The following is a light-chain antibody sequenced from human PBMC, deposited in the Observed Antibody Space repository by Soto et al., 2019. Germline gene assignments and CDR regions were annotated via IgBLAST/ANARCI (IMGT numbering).Light chain of an antibody. J-gene: IGKJ3*01. CDR1: QGINVY. Sequence: DIQMTQSPSSLSASVGDRVTITCRASQGINVYLAWYQQKPGNIPKLLIFAASTSQSGVPSRFSGSGSGTDFTLTISSLQPEDVATYFCQKYDRAPFTFGPGTKVDIK. CDR3: QKYDRAPFT. V-gene: IGKV1-27*01. CDR2: AAS.